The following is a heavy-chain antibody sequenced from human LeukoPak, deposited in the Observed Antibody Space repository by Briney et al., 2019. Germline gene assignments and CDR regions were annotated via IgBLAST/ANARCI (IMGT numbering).Heavy chain of an antibody. CDR2: MNPYSGNT. CDR3: VRRLDTIEFDP. V-gene: IGHV1-8*01. Sequence: ASVKVSCKASGYTFTGYDINWVRQATGQGLEWVGWMNPYSGNTGYAKKFQGRDTMTRDTSTTTAYMELSRLTSEDTAVYYCVRRLDTIEFDPWGQGTLVTVSS. D-gene: IGHD5-18*01. J-gene: IGHJ5*02. CDR1: GYTFTGYD.